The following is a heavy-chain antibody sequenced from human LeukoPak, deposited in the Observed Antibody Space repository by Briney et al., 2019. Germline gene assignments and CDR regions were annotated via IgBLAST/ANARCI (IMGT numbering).Heavy chain of an antibody. Sequence: GGCLRLSCAASGFTVSTYSMNWVRQAPGKGLEWVSYISSGSNPIDYADSVQARFTISRDNPKNSLYLQMNSLRAEDTAVYYCARETYYAYDIWGQGTMVTVSS. J-gene: IGHJ3*02. CDR2: ISSGSNPI. D-gene: IGHD3-10*01. CDR3: ARETYYAYDI. V-gene: IGHV3-48*01. CDR1: GFTVSTYS.